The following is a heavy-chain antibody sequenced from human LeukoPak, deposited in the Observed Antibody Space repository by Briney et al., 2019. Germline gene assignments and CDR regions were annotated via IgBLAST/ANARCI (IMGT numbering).Heavy chain of an antibody. V-gene: IGHV3-53*01. CDR1: GFTVSHNY. CDR2: IYSGGDT. D-gene: IGHD6-13*01. J-gene: IGHJ4*02. CDR3: AREAAAAGTVDY. Sequence: GGSLRLSCAASGFTVSHNYMSWVRQAPGKGLEWVSVIYSGGDTYYADSVKGRFTISRDSSKNTLYLQMNTLRAEDTAVYYCAREAAAAGTVDYWGQGTLVTVSS.